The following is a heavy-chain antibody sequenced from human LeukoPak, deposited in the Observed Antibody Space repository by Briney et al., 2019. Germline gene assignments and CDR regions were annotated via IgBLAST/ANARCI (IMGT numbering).Heavy chain of an antibody. CDR2: INSDGSST. CDR1: GFTFSSYW. CDR3: AKARRDGYNFLLQFDP. V-gene: IGHV3-74*01. Sequence: PGGSLRLSCAASGFTFSSYWMHWVRQAPGKGLVWVSRINSDGSSTSYADSVKGRFTISRDNAKNTLYLQMNSLRAEDTAVYYCAKARRDGYNFLLQFDPWGQGTLVTVSS. D-gene: IGHD5-24*01. J-gene: IGHJ5*02.